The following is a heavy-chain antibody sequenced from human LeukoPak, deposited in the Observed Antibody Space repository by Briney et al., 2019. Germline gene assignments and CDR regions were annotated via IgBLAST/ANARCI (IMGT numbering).Heavy chain of an antibody. CDR2: ISSSGSTI. CDR1: GFTFSSYE. D-gene: IGHD3-10*01. Sequence: SGGSLRLSCAASGFTFSSYEMNWVRQAPGKGLEWVSYISSSGSTIYYADSVKGRFTISRDNAKNSLYLQMNSLRAEDTAVYYGAKDFGSGSYYSLFDYWGQGTLVTVSS. CDR3: AKDFGSGSYYSLFDY. J-gene: IGHJ4*02. V-gene: IGHV3-48*03.